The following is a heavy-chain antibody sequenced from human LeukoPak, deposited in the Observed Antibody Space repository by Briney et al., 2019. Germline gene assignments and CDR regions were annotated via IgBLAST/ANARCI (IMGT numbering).Heavy chain of an antibody. V-gene: IGHV1-58*01. CDR2: IVVGSGHT. J-gene: IGHJ6*02. Sequence: SVTVSCTASGFTFATSAVQWVRQPRGQRLEWIGWIVVGSGHTNYAQKFQGRVTITRDMSTSTAYMELSSLRSEDTAVYYCAATLTVTTGSTYYGMDVWGRGTTVTVSS. D-gene: IGHD4-17*01. CDR3: AATLTVTTGSTYYGMDV. CDR1: GFTFATSA.